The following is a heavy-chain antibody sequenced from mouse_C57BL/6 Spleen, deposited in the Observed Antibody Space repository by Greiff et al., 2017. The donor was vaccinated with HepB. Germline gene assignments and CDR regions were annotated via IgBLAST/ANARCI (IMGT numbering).Heavy chain of an antibody. J-gene: IGHJ2*01. CDR1: GYTFTDYY. Sequence: VQLQQSGPELVKPGASVKISCKASGYTFTDYYMNWVKQSHGKSLEWIGDINPNNGGTSYNQKFKGKATLTVDKSSSTAYMELRSLTSEDSAVYYCARKATVVATGDYFDYWGQGTTLTVSS. CDR2: INPNNGGT. CDR3: ARKATVVATGDYFDY. V-gene: IGHV1-26*01. D-gene: IGHD1-1*01.